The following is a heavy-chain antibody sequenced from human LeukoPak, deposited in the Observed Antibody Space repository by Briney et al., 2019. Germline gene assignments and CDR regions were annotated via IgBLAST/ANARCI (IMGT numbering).Heavy chain of an antibody. CDR1: GGSISSGSYY. V-gene: IGHV4-61*02. CDR2: IYTSGST. D-gene: IGHD3-22*01. CDR3: ARGKDYYDSSGYSPSYDY. J-gene: IGHJ4*02. Sequence: SQTLSLTCTVSGGSISSGSYYWSWIRQPAGKGLEWIGRIYTSGSTNYNPSLKSRVTISVDTSKNQFSLKLSSVTAADTAVYYCARGKDYYDSSGYSPSYDYWGQRTLVTVSS.